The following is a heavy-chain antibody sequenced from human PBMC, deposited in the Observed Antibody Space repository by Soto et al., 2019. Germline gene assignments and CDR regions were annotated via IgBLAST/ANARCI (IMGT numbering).Heavy chain of an antibody. V-gene: IGHV4-4*07. J-gene: IGHJ5*02. CDR3: ARDRSRPEITILRLVPLICFDP. D-gene: IGHD3-9*01. CDR1: GGSIGSYS. Sequence: SGTLSLTCTVSGGSIGSYSWSCVRQPAGKGLEWMGRIYTSGSTNSNPSLKSRVTMSVDTSKNQFSLKLGSVTAADTAVYYCARDRSRPEITILRLVPLICFDPTGHGPLVTIS. CDR2: IYTSGST.